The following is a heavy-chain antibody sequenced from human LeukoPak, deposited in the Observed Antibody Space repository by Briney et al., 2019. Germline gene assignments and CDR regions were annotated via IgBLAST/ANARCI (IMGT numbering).Heavy chain of an antibody. CDR1: GLTFDDYA. CDR2: ISGDGGVT. Sequence: GGSLRLSCGASGLTFDDYAMHWVRHAPGKGLEWVSLISGDGGVTFYADSVKGRFTISRDNSKNSLYLQMNSLTTEDTAFYYCAKAGLRENSGYYYTIYFDYWGQGTLVTVSS. CDR3: AKAGLRENSGYYYTIYFDY. J-gene: IGHJ4*02. V-gene: IGHV3-43*02. D-gene: IGHD3-22*01.